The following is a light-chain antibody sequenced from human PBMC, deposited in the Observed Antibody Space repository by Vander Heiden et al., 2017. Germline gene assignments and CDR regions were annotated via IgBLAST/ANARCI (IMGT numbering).Light chain of an antibody. Sequence: QSALTQPVSVSGSPGQSITTYCTGTSSDVGGYNYVSWYQQHPGKAPKLMIYEVSNRPSGVSNRFSGSKSGNTASLTISGLQAEDEADYYCSSYTSSSTLFGGGTKLTVL. CDR3: SSYTSSSTL. J-gene: IGLJ2*01. V-gene: IGLV2-14*01. CDR2: EVS. CDR1: SSDVGGYNY.